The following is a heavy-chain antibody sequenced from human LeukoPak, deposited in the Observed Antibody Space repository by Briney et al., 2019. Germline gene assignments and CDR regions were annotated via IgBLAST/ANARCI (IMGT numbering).Heavy chain of an antibody. CDR2: INPNSGGT. D-gene: IGHD3-10*01. V-gene: IGHV1-2*02. Sequence: GASVKVSCKASGYTFTGDYMYWVRQAPGQGLEWMGWINPNSGGTKYAQKFQGRVTMTRDTSISTAYMELSRLRSDDTAVYYCARGTPTRSYYYGSNWFDPWGQGTLVTVSS. CDR3: ARGTPTRSYYYGSNWFDP. CDR1: GYTFTGDY. J-gene: IGHJ5*02.